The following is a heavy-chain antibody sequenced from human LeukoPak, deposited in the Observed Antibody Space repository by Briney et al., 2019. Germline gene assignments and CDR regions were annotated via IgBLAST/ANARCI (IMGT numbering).Heavy chain of an antibody. D-gene: IGHD2-15*01. CDR1: GGSFSGYY. CDR3: ARSGMGLPLDY. J-gene: IGHJ4*02. CDR2: INHSGST. V-gene: IGHV4-34*01. Sequence: PSETLSLTCAVYGGSFSGYYSSWIRQPPGKGLEWIGEINHSGSTNYNPSLKSRVTISVDTSKNQFSLKLSSVTAADTAVYYCARSGMGLPLDYWGQGTLVTVSS.